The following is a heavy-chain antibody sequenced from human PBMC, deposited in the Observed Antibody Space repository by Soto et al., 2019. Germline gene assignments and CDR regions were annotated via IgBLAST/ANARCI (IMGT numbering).Heavy chain of an antibody. CDR3: TCIFSGGYGYGFYYYGMDV. CDR1: GDSIISSDYY. J-gene: IGHJ6*02. D-gene: IGHD5-18*01. CDR2: IYYSGSA. V-gene: IGHV4-39*01. Sequence: SETLSLTCTVSGDSIISSDYYWGLIRQPPGKGLEWIGNIYYSGSASYHPSLKSRVTISVDTSKSQFSLKLSSVTAADTAVYYCTCIFSGGYGYGFYYYGMDVWGQGTTVT.